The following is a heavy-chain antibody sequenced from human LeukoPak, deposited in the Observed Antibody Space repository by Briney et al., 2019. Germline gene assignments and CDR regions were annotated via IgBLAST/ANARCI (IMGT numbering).Heavy chain of an antibody. CDR1: GFTYSNAW. CDR2: IKSKTYGGTT. CDR3: STDGALLYYYGSGSYLAY. V-gene: IGHV3-15*01. D-gene: IGHD3-10*01. J-gene: IGHJ4*02. Sequence: PGGSLRLSGAASGFTYSNAWMSWVRQAPGKGLEWVGRIKSKTYGGTTGYAAPVKGRFTISRDDSKNTLYLQMNSLQTEDTAVYYCSTDGALLYYYGSGSYLAYWGQGTLVTVSS.